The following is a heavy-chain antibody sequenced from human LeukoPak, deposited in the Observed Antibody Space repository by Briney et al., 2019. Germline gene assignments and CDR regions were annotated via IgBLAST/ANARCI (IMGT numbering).Heavy chain of an antibody. D-gene: IGHD3-3*01. Sequence: SETLSLTCTVSGDSISSGDYYWSWIRQPAGKGLEWIGRISSSGSTNYNPSLKSRVTISVDTSKNQFSLKLSSVTAADTAVYYCARDQYYDFWSGSDDAFDIWGQGTMVTVSS. CDR1: GDSISSGDYY. V-gene: IGHV4-61*02. CDR3: ARDQYYDFWSGSDDAFDI. CDR2: ISSSGST. J-gene: IGHJ3*02.